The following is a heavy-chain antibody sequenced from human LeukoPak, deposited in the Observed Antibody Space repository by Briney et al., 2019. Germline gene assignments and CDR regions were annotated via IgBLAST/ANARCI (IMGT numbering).Heavy chain of an antibody. J-gene: IGHJ3*02. CDR1: GFTFSSYS. V-gene: IGHV3-48*01. CDR2: ISSSSTI. D-gene: IGHD5-12*01. CDR3: ARGGVATINDAFDI. Sequence: GGSLRLSCAASGFTFSSYSMNWVRQAPGKGLEWVSYISSSSTIYYADSVKGRFTISRDNAKNSLYLQMNSLRAEDTAVYYCARGGVATINDAFDIWGQGTMVTVSS.